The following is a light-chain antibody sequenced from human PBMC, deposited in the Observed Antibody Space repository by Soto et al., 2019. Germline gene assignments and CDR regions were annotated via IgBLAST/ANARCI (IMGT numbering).Light chain of an antibody. CDR2: QIS. J-gene: IGKJ1*01. V-gene: IGKV2-24*01. CDR1: QSLEHSDENTY. Sequence: DIVMTQTPLSSPVTLGQPASLSCRSSQSLEHSDENTYLSWLQQRPGQPPRLLIYQISNRQSGVPDRFSGSGAGTEFTLNISRVEAEDVGVYFSMQATQFPWTFGQGTKVEIK. CDR3: MQATQFPWT.